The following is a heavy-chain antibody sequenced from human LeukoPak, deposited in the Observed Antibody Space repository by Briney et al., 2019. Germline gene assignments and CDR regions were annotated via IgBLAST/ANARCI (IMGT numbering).Heavy chain of an antibody. CDR3: ARGRQQMTYFDY. D-gene: IGHD6-13*01. CDR2: IKQDGSEK. Sequence: GGSLRLSCVASGFTFSSYWMSWVRQAPGQGLEWVANIKQDGSEKYYVDSVKGRFTISRDNAKNSLHLQVSSLRAEDTAVYYCARGRQQMTYFDYWGQGTLVTVSS. J-gene: IGHJ4*02. V-gene: IGHV3-7*03. CDR1: GFTFSSYW.